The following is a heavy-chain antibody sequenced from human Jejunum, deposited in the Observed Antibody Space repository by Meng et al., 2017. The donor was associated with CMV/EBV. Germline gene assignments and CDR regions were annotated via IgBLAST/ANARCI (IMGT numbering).Heavy chain of an antibody. J-gene: IGHJ3*02. Sequence: ASGYTFTNYGIPWVRHAPGQGLEWMGWISAYNGNTNYAQKLQGRVTMTTDTSTSTAYMELRSLRSDDTAVYYCASGVGYGRDAFDIWGQGTMVTVSS. CDR1: GYTFTNYG. V-gene: IGHV1-18*01. CDR3: ASGVGYGRDAFDI. CDR2: ISAYNGNT. D-gene: IGHD2-15*01.